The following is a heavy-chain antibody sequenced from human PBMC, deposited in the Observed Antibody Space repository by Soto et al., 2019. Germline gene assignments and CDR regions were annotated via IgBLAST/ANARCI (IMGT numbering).Heavy chain of an antibody. CDR3: ARDYSYGSGAPGVVYGMDG. D-gene: IGHD3-10*01. Sequence: QVQLVQSGAEVKKPGASVKVSCKASGYTFTSYAMHWVRQAPGHRLEWMGWINAGNGNTKYSQKFQGRVTITRDTSASTAYMELSSLRSEDTAVYYCARDYSYGSGAPGVVYGMDGLGQGTTVTVSS. V-gene: IGHV1-3*01. CDR2: INAGNGNT. J-gene: IGHJ6*02. CDR1: GYTFTSYA.